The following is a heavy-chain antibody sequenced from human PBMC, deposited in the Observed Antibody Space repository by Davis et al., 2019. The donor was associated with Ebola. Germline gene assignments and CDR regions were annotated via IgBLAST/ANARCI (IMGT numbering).Heavy chain of an antibody. J-gene: IGHJ4*02. D-gene: IGHD1-26*01. V-gene: IGHV3-48*02. Sequence: FTFSRDNAKNSLYLQMNSLRDEDTAVYYCARVVQAIVGATSDYWGQGTLVTVSS. CDR3: ARVVQAIVGATSDY.